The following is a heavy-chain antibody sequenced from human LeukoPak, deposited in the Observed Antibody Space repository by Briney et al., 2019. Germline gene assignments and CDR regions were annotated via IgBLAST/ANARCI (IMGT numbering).Heavy chain of an antibody. V-gene: IGHV3-64*01. CDR2: ISSNGGST. D-gene: IGHD3-10*02. J-gene: IGHJ3*02. Sequence: QPGGSLRLSCAASGFTFSSYAMHWVRQAPGKGLEYVSAISSNGGSTYYANSVKGRFTISRDNSKNTLYLQMNSLRAEDTAVYYCARQAVRGAFDIWGQGTMVTVSS. CDR1: GFTFSSYA. CDR3: ARQAVRGAFDI.